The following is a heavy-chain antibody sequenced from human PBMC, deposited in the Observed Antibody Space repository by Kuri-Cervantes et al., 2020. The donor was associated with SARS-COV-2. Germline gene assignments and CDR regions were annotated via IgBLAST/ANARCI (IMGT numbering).Heavy chain of an antibody. J-gene: IGHJ5*02. CDR1: DFKFSTYT. Sequence: GESLKISCAASDFKFSTYTMNWVRQAPGGGLERVSSISSGSRHIYYADSVRGRFTISRDDAKNSLFLQMSGLRAEDSALYYCARDSELGRGFDPWGQGTLVTVSS. CDR2: ISSGSRHI. V-gene: IGHV3-21*01. D-gene: IGHD3-10*01. CDR3: ARDSELGRGFDP.